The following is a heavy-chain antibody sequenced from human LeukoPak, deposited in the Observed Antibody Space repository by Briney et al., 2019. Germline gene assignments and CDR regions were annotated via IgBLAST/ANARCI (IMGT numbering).Heavy chain of an antibody. CDR2: ISSSGSTI. D-gene: IGHD3-16*02. J-gene: IGHJ6*03. CDR1: GFTFSSYE. V-gene: IGHV3-48*03. Sequence: GGSLRLSCAASGFTFSSYEMNWVRQAPGKGLEWVSYISSSGSTIYYADSVKGRFTISRDNAKNSLYLQMNSLRAEDTAVYYCARGPLVDTEVYYYYMDVWGKGTTVTVSS. CDR3: ARGPLVDTEVYYYYMDV.